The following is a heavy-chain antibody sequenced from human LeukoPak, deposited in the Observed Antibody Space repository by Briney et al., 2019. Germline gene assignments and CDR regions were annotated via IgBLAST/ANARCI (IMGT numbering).Heavy chain of an antibody. CDR3: ARDHQARRRDGYTQFDY. V-gene: IGHV1-46*01. D-gene: IGHD5-24*01. Sequence: ASVKVSCKASGYTFTGYYMHWVRQAPGQGLEWMGIINPSGGSTSYAQKFQGRVTMTRDTSTSTVYMELSSLRSEDTAVYYCARDHQARRRDGYTQFDYWGQGTLVTVSS. CDR2: INPSGGST. CDR1: GYTFTGYY. J-gene: IGHJ4*02.